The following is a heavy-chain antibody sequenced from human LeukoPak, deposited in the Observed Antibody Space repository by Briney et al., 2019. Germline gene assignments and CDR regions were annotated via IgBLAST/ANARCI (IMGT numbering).Heavy chain of an antibody. V-gene: IGHV4-61*10. J-gene: IGHJ4*02. CDR1: GGSISSGSYY. CDR3: AGVDGYNSMGADY. Sequence: SETLSLTCTVSGGSISSGSYYWSWIRQPAGKGLEWIGEINHSGSTNYNPSLKSRVAISVDTSKNQFSLKLSSVTAADTAVYYCAGVDGYNSMGADYWGQGTLVTVSS. CDR2: INHSGST. D-gene: IGHD5-24*01.